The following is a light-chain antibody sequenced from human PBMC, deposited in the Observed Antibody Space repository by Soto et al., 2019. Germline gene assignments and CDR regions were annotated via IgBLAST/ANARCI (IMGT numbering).Light chain of an antibody. CDR3: QQRSNWRFT. J-gene: IGKJ3*01. CDR1: QSVSSY. CDR2: DAS. V-gene: IGKV3-11*01. Sequence: EIVLTQSPATLSLSPGERATLSCRASQSVSSYLAWYQQKPGQAPRLLIYDASSRATGIPARFSGSGSGADFTLTSSSLEPEDFAVYYCQQRSNWRFTFGPGTKVEIK.